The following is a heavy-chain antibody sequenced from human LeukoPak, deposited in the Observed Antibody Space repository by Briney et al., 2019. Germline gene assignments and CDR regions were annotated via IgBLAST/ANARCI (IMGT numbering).Heavy chain of an antibody. D-gene: IGHD2-15*01. CDR1: GGTFSNYA. V-gene: IGHV1-69*05. Sequence: ASVKVSCKTSGGTFSNYAISWVRQAPGQGLEWMGGIIPIFGIANYAQKFQGRVTITTDESTSTAYMELSSLRSEDTAVYYCASYVVVVAAKGAFDIWGQGTMVTVSS. CDR3: ASYVVVVAAKGAFDI. J-gene: IGHJ3*02. CDR2: IIPIFGIA.